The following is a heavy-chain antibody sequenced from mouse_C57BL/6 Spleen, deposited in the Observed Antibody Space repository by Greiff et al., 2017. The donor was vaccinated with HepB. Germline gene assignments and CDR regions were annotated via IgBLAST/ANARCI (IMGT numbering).Heavy chain of an antibody. CDR3: ASPLYDYLDYWYFDV. Sequence: VQLQQSGAELVRPGASVKLSCKASGYTFTDYYINWVKQRPGQGLEWIARIYPGSGNTYYNEKFKGKATLTAEKSSSTAYMQLSSLTSEDSAVYFCASPLYDYLDYWYFDVWGTGTTVTVSS. CDR2: IYPGSGNT. D-gene: IGHD2-4*01. J-gene: IGHJ1*03. V-gene: IGHV1-76*01. CDR1: GYTFTDYY.